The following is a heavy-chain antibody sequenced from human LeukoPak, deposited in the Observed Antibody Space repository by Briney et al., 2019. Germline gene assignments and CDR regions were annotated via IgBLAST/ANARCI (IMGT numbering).Heavy chain of an antibody. J-gene: IGHJ5*02. CDR2: IYPYSGDT. CDR1: EYTFTAYY. CDR3: ARVGQWLVENDWFHL. V-gene: IGHV1-2*02. Sequence: ASVTVSCKASEYTFTAYYLHWVRQARGQGLEWMGWIYPYSGDTNFEHSFQGRVTMTRDTSISTVYLEVGRLRSGDTAVHYCARVGQWLVENDWFHLWREETLVSVST. D-gene: IGHD6-19*01.